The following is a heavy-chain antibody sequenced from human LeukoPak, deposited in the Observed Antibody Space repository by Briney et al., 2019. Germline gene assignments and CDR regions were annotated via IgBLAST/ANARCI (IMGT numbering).Heavy chain of an antibody. J-gene: IGHJ4*02. Sequence: PGGSLRLSCAASGFTFSSFWMNWVRQAPGKGLVWVSRTTSDGRGTTYADSVKGRFTISRDNAKNTLYLQMNSLRAEDTAVYYCARDADYWGQGTLVTVSS. CDR2: TTSDGRGT. CDR1: GFTFSSFW. CDR3: ARDADY. V-gene: IGHV3-74*01.